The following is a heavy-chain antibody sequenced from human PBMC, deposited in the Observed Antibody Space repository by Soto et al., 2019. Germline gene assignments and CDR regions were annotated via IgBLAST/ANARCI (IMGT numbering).Heavy chain of an antibody. CDR1: GGSISSYY. J-gene: IGHJ4*02. Sequence: QVQLQESGPGLVKPSETLSLTCTVSGGSISSYYWSWIRQPPGKGLEWIGYIYYIGSTNYNPSLKSRVTISVDTSKNQFSLKLSSVTAADTAVYYCARTLYSYGPRFDYWGQGTLVTVSS. V-gene: IGHV4-59*01. D-gene: IGHD5-18*01. CDR3: ARTLYSYGPRFDY. CDR2: IYYIGST.